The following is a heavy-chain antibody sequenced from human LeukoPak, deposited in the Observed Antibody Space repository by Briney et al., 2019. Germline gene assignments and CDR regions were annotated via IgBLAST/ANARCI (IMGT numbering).Heavy chain of an antibody. CDR3: ARPVPQYDFWSGYSEYCYYGMDV. V-gene: IGHV1-69*13. J-gene: IGHJ6*02. Sequence: GASVKVSCKASGGTFSSYAISWVRQAPGQGLEWMGGIIPIFGTANYAQKFQGRVTITADESTSTAYMELSSLRSEDTAVYYCARPVPQYDFWSGYSEYCYYGMDVWGQGTTVTVSS. CDR2: IIPIFGTA. D-gene: IGHD3-3*01. CDR1: GGTFSSYA.